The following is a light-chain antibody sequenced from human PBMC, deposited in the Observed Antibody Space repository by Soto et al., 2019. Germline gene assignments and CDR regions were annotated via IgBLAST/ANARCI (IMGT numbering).Light chain of an antibody. J-gene: IGKJ2*01. V-gene: IGKV3-15*01. CDR3: QQYNNRPPDT. CDR2: GAS. CDR1: QSISSN. Sequence: EIVMTQSPATLSVSPGERATLSCRASQSISSNLAWYQQKPGQDPRLLIYGASTSATDIPARFSGSGSGTEFTLTISSLQSEDFAVYYCQQYNNRPPDTFGQGTKLEIK.